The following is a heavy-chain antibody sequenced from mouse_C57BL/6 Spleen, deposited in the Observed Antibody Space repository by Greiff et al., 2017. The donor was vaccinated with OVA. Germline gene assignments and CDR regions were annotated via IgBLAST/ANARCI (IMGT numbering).Heavy chain of an antibody. D-gene: IGHD2-2*01. CDR3: ARPGVTTGYFDV. J-gene: IGHJ1*03. CDR1: GFTFSDYG. CDR2: ISSGSSTI. V-gene: IGHV5-17*01. Sequence: EVNVVESGGGLVKPGGSLKLSCAASGFTFSDYGMHWVRQAPEKGLEWVAYISSGSSTIYYADTVKGRFTISRDNAKNTLFLQMTSLRSEDTAMYYCARPGVTTGYFDVWGTGTTVTVSS.